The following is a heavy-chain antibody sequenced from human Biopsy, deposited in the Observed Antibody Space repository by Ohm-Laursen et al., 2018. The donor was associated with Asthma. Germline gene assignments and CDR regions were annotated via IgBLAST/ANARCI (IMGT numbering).Heavy chain of an antibody. CDR1: GFAVSRDY. CDR2: IYSAGTS. V-gene: IGHV3-53*01. CDR3: ARGDSSNWSHYYFDY. J-gene: IGHJ4*02. Sequence: SLILSCAATGFAVSRDYMFWVRQAPGKGLEWVSVIYSAGTSHTADSVRGRFTISRDYSKNTLYLQMHSLRAEDKAVYYCARGDSSNWSHYYFDYWGQGTLVTVSS. D-gene: IGHD3-22*01.